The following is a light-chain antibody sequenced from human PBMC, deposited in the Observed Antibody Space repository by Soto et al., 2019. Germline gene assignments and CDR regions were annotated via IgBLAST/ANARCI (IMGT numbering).Light chain of an antibody. CDR2: WAS. J-gene: IGKJ1*01. V-gene: IGKV4-1*01. CDR1: PSVLYSSNNKNY. CDR3: HQYYNSPWT. Sequence: DIVMTQSPDSLAVSLGARATINCKSSPSVLYSSNNKNYLAWYQQKPGQPPKLLIYWASTRESGVPDRFSGSGSGTDFTLTISSLQAEDVAVYYCHQYYNSPWTFGQGTKVEIK.